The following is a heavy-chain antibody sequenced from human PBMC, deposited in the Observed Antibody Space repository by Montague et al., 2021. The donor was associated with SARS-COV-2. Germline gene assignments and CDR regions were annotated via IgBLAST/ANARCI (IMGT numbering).Heavy chain of an antibody. Sequence: TLSLTCTVSGGSISSGSYYWSWIRQPAGKGLEWIGRIYTSGSTNYNPSLKSRVTISVDTSKNQFSLKLRSVTAADTAVYFCARDGLERQWWMLGWFDPWGQGTLVTVSS. CDR1: GGSISSGSYY. J-gene: IGHJ5*02. CDR3: ARDGLERQWWMLGWFDP. D-gene: IGHD1-1*01. V-gene: IGHV4-61*02. CDR2: IYTSGST.